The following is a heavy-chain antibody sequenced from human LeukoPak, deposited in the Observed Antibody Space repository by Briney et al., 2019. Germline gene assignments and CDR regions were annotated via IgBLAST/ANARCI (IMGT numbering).Heavy chain of an antibody. V-gene: IGHV1-18*01. J-gene: IGHJ4*02. CDR2: ISGYNGNT. CDR3: ARDMYYYDSSGYYSEFGY. Sequence: ASVKVSCKASGYTFISYGISWVRQAPGQGLEWMGWISGYNGNTDYAQKFQGRVTMTTDTSTSTAYMELRSLRSDDTAVYYCARDMYYYDSSGYYSEFGYWGQGTLVTVSS. D-gene: IGHD3-22*01. CDR1: GYTFISYG.